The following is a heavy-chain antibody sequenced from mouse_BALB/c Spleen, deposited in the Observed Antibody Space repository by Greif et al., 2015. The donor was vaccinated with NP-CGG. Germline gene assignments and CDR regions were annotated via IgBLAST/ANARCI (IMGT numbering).Heavy chain of an antibody. Sequence: QVQLQQPGPQLVRPGASVKISCKASGYSFTSYWMHWVKQRPGQGLEWIGMIDPSDSETRLNQKFKDKATLTVDKSSSTAYMQLSSPTAEDASVYDCARDGDSWFAYWCQGTLVTVSA. CDR1: GYSFTSYW. J-gene: IGHJ3*01. D-gene: IGHD2-13*01. CDR3: ARDGDSWFAY. CDR2: IDPSDSET. V-gene: IGHV1S127*01.